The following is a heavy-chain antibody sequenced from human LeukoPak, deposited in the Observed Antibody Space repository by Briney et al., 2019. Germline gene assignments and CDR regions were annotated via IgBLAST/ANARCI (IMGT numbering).Heavy chain of an antibody. V-gene: IGHV3-23*01. CDR1: GFTVSGNY. Sequence: PGGSLRPSCAASGFTVSGNYMSWVRQSPGKGLEWVSTISGSGDRIFYVDSVKGRFTISRDNFKNTVDLEMNNLRVEDTAVYYCTNGDFDFWSEQFDYWGQGILVTVSS. J-gene: IGHJ4*02. CDR2: ISGSGDRI. D-gene: IGHD3-3*01. CDR3: TNGDFDFWSEQFDY.